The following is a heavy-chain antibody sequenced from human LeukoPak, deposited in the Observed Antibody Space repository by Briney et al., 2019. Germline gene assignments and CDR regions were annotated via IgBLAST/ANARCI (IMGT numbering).Heavy chain of an antibody. D-gene: IGHD2-15*01. J-gene: IGHJ4*02. CDR1: GFTVSSNY. Sequence: GGSLRLSCAVSGFTVSSNYMSWVRQAPGKGLEWVSVLYSGGNTYYADSVKGRFTISRDNSKNTLYLQMNSLRAEDRAVYYCASRSGHWDFWGPGTLVTVSS. V-gene: IGHV3-53*01. CDR3: ASRSGHWDF. CDR2: LYSGGNT.